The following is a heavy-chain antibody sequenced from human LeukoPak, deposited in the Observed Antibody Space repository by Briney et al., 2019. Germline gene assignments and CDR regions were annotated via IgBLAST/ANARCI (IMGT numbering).Heavy chain of an antibody. J-gene: IGHJ4*02. Sequence: SETLSLTCTVSGGSVSSGSYYWIWIRQPPGKGLEWIGFIYYSGSTNYNPSLKSRVTITVDTSKNQFSLKLSSVTAADTAVYYCARSSSSWYFFWGLGTQVTVSS. V-gene: IGHV4-61*01. CDR2: IYYSGST. CDR1: GGSVSSGSYY. CDR3: ARSSSSWYFF. D-gene: IGHD6-13*01.